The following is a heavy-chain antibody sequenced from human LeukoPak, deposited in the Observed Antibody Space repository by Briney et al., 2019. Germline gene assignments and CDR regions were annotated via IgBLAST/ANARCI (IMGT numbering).Heavy chain of an antibody. CDR2: INPNSGGT. J-gene: IGHJ3*02. CDR1: GYTFTSYA. CDR3: ARGFSSGWYGAFDI. V-gene: IGHV1-2*02. D-gene: IGHD6-19*01. Sequence: ASVKVSCKASGYTFTSYAMNWVRQAPGQGLEWMGWINPNSGGTNYAQKFQGRVTMTRDTSISTAYMELSRLRSDDTAVYYCARGFSSGWYGAFDIWGQGTMF.